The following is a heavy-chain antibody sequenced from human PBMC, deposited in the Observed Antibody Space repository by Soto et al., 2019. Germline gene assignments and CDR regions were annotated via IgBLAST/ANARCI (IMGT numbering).Heavy chain of an antibody. D-gene: IGHD3-16*01. CDR1: GLTVSHNY. J-gene: IGHJ6*02. CDR2: LYTAGTT. CDR3: VRPRPSGENYGMDV. V-gene: IGHV3-53*01. Sequence: EVQLVESGGGLIQPGGSLRLSCVASGLTVSHNYMAWVRQAPEMGLEWVSILYTAGTTYYADSVKGRFTISRDSSKNPLFLQMDSLRAEDTAVYYCVRPRPSGENYGMDVLGQGTTVTVSS.